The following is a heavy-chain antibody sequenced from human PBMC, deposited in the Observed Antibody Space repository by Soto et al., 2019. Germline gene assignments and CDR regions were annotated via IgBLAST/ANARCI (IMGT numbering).Heavy chain of an antibody. J-gene: IGHJ3*02. CDR2: ISGSGGSK. CDR1: GFTFSSYA. CDR3: ATGDLDYYGSGYAFDI. D-gene: IGHD3-10*01. Sequence: PGGSLRLSCEASGFTFSSYAMSWVRQAPGKGLEWVSAISGSGGSKYYAATVKGRFTISRDNSKNTLYLQMNSLRAEDTAVYYCATGDLDYYGSGYAFDIWGQGSMVT. V-gene: IGHV3-23*01.